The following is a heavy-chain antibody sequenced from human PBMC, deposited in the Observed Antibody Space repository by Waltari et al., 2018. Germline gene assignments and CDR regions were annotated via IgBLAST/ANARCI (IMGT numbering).Heavy chain of an antibody. V-gene: IGHV4-39*01. Sequence: QLQLQESGPGLVKASETLSLTCTVPGGSISSPNYFWGWIRQPPGKGLEWIATIYESGSPYYNPSLKSRVTISIDTSKNQFSLKLSSVTATDTAVYYCSRIAFDYNWNYAFDYWGQGALVTV. CDR3: SRIAFDYNWNYAFDY. J-gene: IGHJ4*02. CDR1: GGSISSPNYF. CDR2: IYESGSP. D-gene: IGHD1-7*01.